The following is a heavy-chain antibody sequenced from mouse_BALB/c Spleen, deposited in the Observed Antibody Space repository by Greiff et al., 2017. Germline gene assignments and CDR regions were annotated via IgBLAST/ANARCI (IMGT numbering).Heavy chain of an antibody. D-gene: IGHD2-1*01. J-gene: IGHJ2*01. CDR1: GFTFSSYT. Sequence: EVKLVESGGGLVQPGGSLKLSCAASGFTFSSYTMSWVRQTPEKRLEWVAYISNGGGSTYYPDTVKGRFTISRDNAKNTLYLQMSSLKSEDTAMYYCARRVYGNFGFDYWGQGTTLTVSS. CDR3: ARRVYGNFGFDY. V-gene: IGHV5-12-2*01. CDR2: ISNGGGST.